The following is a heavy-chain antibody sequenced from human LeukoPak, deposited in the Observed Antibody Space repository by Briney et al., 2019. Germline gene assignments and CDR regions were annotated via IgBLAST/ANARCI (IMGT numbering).Heavy chain of an antibody. V-gene: IGHV3-23*01. CDR3: AKDRDLSSGWYDAQAFFDY. Sequence: PGGSLRLSCAASGLTFSNYAMTWIRQAPGKGLEWVSVISNGGRNTNYADSAKGRFTISRDNSKNTLYLQMNSLRAEDTAVYYCAKDRDLSSGWYDAQAFFDYWGQGTLVTVSS. CDR2: ISNGGRNT. D-gene: IGHD6-19*01. J-gene: IGHJ4*02. CDR1: GLTFSNYA.